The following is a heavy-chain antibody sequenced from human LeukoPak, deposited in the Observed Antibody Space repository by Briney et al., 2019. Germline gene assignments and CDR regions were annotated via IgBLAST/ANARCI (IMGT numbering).Heavy chain of an antibody. Sequence: ASVKVSCKASGGTFSSYAISWVRQAPGQGLEWMGWINTYNGNTNYAQKLRGRVTMTTDTSTSTAYMELRSLRSDDTAVYYCARDPHEFSSGWSQFDYWGQGTLVTVSS. J-gene: IGHJ4*02. CDR3: ARDPHEFSSGWSQFDY. V-gene: IGHV1-18*01. D-gene: IGHD6-19*01. CDR1: GGTFSSYA. CDR2: INTYNGNT.